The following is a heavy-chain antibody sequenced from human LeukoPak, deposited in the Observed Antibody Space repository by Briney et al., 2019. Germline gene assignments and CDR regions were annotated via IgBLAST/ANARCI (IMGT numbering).Heavy chain of an antibody. CDR1: GGTFSSYA. Sequence: SVKVSWKASGGTFSSYAISWVRHAPGQGLEWMGGIIPIFGTANYAQKFQGRVTITTDESTSTAYMELSSLRSEDTAVYYCARDGPLDAFDIWGQGTMVTVSS. J-gene: IGHJ3*02. V-gene: IGHV1-69*05. CDR2: IIPIFGTA. CDR3: ARDGPLDAFDI.